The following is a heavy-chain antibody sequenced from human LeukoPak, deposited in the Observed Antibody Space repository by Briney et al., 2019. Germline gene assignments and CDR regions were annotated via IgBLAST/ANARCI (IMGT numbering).Heavy chain of an antibody. CDR1: GFTFSSYA. D-gene: IGHD3-22*01. CDR3: AEDQQAMTLVVTHFDY. V-gene: IGHV3-23*01. J-gene: IGHJ4*02. Sequence: PGGSLRLSCAASGFTFSSYAMSWVRQAPGKGLEWVSAISGGAGSTYYADSVKGRFTISRDNSKNTLYLQMNSLRAEDTAVYYCAEDQQAMTLVVTHFDYWGQGTLVTVSS. CDR2: ISGGAGST.